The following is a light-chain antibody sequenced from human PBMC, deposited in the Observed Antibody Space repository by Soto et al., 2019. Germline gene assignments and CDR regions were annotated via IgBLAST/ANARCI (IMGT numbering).Light chain of an antibody. V-gene: IGKV1-9*01. J-gene: IGKJ4*01. CDR3: LQTYSIPRT. CDR2: AAF. CDR1: QGISSY. Sequence: DIQLTQSPSFLSASVGDRVTITFRASQGISSYLAWYQQKPGKAPNLLIYAAFTLQSGVPSRFSGSGSGTEFTLTISSLQPEDFATYYCLQTYSIPRTFGGGTKVDIK.